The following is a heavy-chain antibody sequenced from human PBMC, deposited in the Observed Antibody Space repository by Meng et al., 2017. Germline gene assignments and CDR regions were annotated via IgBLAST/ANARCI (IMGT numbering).Heavy chain of an antibody. V-gene: IGHV1-69*06. CDR2: IIPIFGTA. CDR1: GGTFRSYA. Sequence: QVLVGQSGAEVRKPGAWVKVSCKASGGTFRSYAISWVRQAPGQGLEWMGGIIPIFGTANYAQKFQGRVTITADKSTSTAYMELSSLRSEDTAVYYCARDKRPSSSWYGNWFDPWGQGTLVTVSS. CDR3: ARDKRPSSSWYGNWFDP. J-gene: IGHJ5*02. D-gene: IGHD6-13*01.